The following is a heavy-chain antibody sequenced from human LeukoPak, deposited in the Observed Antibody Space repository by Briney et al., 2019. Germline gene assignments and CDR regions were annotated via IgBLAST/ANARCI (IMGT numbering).Heavy chain of an antibody. J-gene: IGHJ4*02. V-gene: IGHV3-23*01. CDR2: ICGSSSST. D-gene: IGHD3-10*01. CDR3: AKDPQGGSGSYYTHYFDY. Sequence: GGSLRLSCAASGFSFSSYAMNWVRQAPGKGLEWVSVICGSSSSTYYVDSVKGRFTISRDNSKNTLYLQMNSLRAEDTAVYYCAKDPQGGSGSYYTHYFDYWGQGTLVTVSS. CDR1: GFSFSSYA.